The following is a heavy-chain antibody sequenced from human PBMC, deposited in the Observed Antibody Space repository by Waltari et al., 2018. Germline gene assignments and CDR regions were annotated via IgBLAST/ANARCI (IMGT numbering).Heavy chain of an antibody. J-gene: IGHJ4*02. CDR1: GFTFSNTW. Sequence: EVQLVESGGGLVNPGGSLRLSCAASGFTFSNTWMAWVRQAPGKWREWIARIKTQSDGGGATYYAAPVTGRFTVSRDDSKNMLYLQMSSLKTEDTAMYYCTTDQGDSYTFYSFDYWGQGTLVTVSS. CDR3: TTDQGDSYTFYSFDY. D-gene: IGHD3-16*02. CDR2: IKTQSDGGGAT. V-gene: IGHV3-15*01.